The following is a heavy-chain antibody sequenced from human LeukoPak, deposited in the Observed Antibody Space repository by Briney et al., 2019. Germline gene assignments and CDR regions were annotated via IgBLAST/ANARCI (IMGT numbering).Heavy chain of an antibody. CDR3: ANSPRYSGSFF. J-gene: IGHJ4*02. CDR1: GFTFSSYA. D-gene: IGHD1-26*01. CDR2: ISGSGGST. Sequence: GGSLRLSCAASGFTFSSYAMSWVRQAPGKGLEWVSAISGSGGSTYYADSVKGRFTISRDNSKNTLYLQMNSLRAEDTAVYYCANSPRYSGSFFGGQGTLVTVSS. V-gene: IGHV3-23*01.